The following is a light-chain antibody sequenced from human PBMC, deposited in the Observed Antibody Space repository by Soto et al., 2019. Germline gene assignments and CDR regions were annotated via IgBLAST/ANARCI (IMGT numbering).Light chain of an antibody. CDR2: KAS. V-gene: IGKV1-5*03. CDR1: QTISSW. Sequence: DIQMTQSPSTLSGSVGDRVTITCRASQTISSWVAWYQQKPGKAPKLLIYKASTLKSGVPSRFSDSGSGTEFTLTISSLQPDDFATYYCQHYNSYSEAFGQGTKVDIK. J-gene: IGKJ1*01. CDR3: QHYNSYSEA.